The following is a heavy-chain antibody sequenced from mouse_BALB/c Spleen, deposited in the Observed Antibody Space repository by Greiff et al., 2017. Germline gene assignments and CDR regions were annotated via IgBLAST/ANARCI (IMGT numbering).Heavy chain of an antibody. Sequence: EVKVVESGGGLVQPGGSLKLSCAASGFTFSSYGMSWVRQTPDKRLELVATINSNGGSTYYPDSVKGRFTISRDNAKNTLYLQMSSLKSEDTAMYYCARDGAYYRYDGYAMDYWGQGTSVTVSS. V-gene: IGHV5-6-3*01. D-gene: IGHD2-14*01. J-gene: IGHJ4*01. CDR3: ARDGAYYRYDGYAMDY. CDR2: INSNGGST. CDR1: GFTFSSYG.